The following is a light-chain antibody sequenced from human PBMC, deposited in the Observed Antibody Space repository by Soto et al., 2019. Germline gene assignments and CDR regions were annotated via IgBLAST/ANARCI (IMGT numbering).Light chain of an antibody. CDR1: SSNIGSNT. V-gene: IGLV1-44*01. J-gene: IGLJ2*01. CDR3: AAWDDSLIGRVV. Sequence: QSVLTQPPSASGTPGQRVTISCSGSSSNIGSNTVNWYQQLPGTAPKLLIYSNNQRPSGVPDRFSGSKSGTSASLAISGLQYEDEADYYCAAWDDSLIGRVVFGGGTKLTVL. CDR2: SNN.